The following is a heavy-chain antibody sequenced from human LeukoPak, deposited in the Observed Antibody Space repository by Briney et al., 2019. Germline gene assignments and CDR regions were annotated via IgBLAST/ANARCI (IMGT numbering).Heavy chain of an antibody. Sequence: SGGSLRLSCAASGFIFSSLAMTWVRQAPGKGLEWVSVIYSGGSTYYADSVKGRFTISRDNSKNTLYLQMNSLRAEDTAVYYCARVQSGGFDYWGQGTLVTVSS. V-gene: IGHV3-53*01. J-gene: IGHJ4*02. CDR2: IYSGGST. D-gene: IGHD3-10*01. CDR3: ARVQSGGFDY. CDR1: GFIFSSLA.